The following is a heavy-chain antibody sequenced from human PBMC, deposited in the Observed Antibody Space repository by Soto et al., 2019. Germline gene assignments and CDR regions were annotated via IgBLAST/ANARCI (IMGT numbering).Heavy chain of an antibody. CDR3: ARGRVKSSGWPNGDAFDI. CDR2: IYYSGST. Sequence: SETLSLTCTVSGGSISSYYWSWTRQPPGKGLEWIGYIYYSGSTNYNPSLKSRVTISVDTSKNQFSLKLSSVTAADTAVYYCARGRVKSSGWPNGDAFDIWGQGTMVTVSS. J-gene: IGHJ3*02. CDR1: GGSISSYY. D-gene: IGHD6-19*01. V-gene: IGHV4-59*01.